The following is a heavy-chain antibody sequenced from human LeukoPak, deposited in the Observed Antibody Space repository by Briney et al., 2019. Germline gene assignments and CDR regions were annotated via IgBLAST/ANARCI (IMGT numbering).Heavy chain of an antibody. Sequence: GGSLRLSCVASGFTFGSYSMNWVRQAPGKGLEWVSYISSGSSIMYYADSVQGRFTISRDNSLYTVYLQMDSLRGDDTAVYYCAKDRISYTTSPGELSHWGQGTLVIVSS. CDR2: ISSGSSIM. V-gene: IGHV3-48*01. CDR1: GFTFGSYS. D-gene: IGHD3-10*01. CDR3: AKDRISYTTSPGELSH. J-gene: IGHJ4*02.